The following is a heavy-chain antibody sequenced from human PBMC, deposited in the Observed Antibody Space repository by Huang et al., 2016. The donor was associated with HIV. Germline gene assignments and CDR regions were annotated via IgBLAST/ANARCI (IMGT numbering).Heavy chain of an antibody. CDR1: GYKFHIYE. Sequence: QIHLVQSGPEVKQPGASVKVSCKASGYKFHIYEITWVRQTPGQGLEWMGWISGDNVRTRVAQKFQDRLTITTDVSTSTAYLELRRLRVDDTAVYYCAGTKGEFDFWGQGALVTVSS. CDR2: ISGDNVRT. J-gene: IGHJ4*02. V-gene: IGHV1-18*04. CDR3: AGTKGEFDF. D-gene: IGHD3-16*01.